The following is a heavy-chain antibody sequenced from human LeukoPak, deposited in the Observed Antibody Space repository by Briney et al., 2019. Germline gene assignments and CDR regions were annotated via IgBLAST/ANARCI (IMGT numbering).Heavy chain of an antibody. J-gene: IGHJ5*02. Sequence: SETLSLTCSVSGGSISSSSHSWGWIRQSPGKGLEWIGSIYYSGSTYYNPSLESRVTMSLDTSKNQFSLKLSSVTAADTAVYYCARDENGYVWGSFRAWGQGTLVTVSS. CDR3: ARDENGYVWGSFRA. D-gene: IGHD3-16*02. V-gene: IGHV4-39*07. CDR2: IYYSGST. CDR1: GGSISSSSHS.